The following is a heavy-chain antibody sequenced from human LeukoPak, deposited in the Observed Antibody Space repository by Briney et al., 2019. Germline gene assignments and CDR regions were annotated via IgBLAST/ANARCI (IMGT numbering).Heavy chain of an antibody. V-gene: IGHV5-51*01. CDR2: IYPGDSDT. D-gene: IGHD6-13*01. J-gene: IGHJ4*02. CDR1: GYSFTSYW. CDR3: ARNTAAGGALLHFDY. Sequence: RGESLKISCKGSGYSFTSYWIGWVRQMPGKGLEWMGIIYPGDSDTRYSPSFQGQVTISADKSISTAYLQWSSLKASDTAMYYCARNTAAGGALLHFDYWGQGTLVTVSS.